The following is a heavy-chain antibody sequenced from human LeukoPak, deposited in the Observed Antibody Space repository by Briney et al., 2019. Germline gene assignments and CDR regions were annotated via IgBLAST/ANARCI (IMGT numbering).Heavy chain of an antibody. CDR1: GFSVSSNH. V-gene: IGHV3-66*01. Sequence: GSLRLSCAASGFSVSSNHMSWVRQAPGKGLEWASVIYSGGNTHYADSVKGRFTISRDNSKNTLYLQMNSLRAEDTAVYYCARGIAAAGIVGVFDYWGQGTLVTVSS. D-gene: IGHD6-13*01. CDR2: IYSGGNT. J-gene: IGHJ4*02. CDR3: ARGIAAAGIVGVFDY.